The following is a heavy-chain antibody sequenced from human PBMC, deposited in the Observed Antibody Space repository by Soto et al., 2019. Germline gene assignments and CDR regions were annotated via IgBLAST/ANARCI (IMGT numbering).Heavy chain of an antibody. Sequence: PSVTLCLSWAVSGGSISSCGYSWSLIRQPPGKGLEWIGYIYHSGSTYYNPSLKSRVTISVDTSKNQFSLKLSSVTAADTAVYYCARATGEKYYDFWSGSAAHKYYFDYWGQGTLVTVSS. CDR1: GGSISSCGYS. D-gene: IGHD3-3*01. V-gene: IGHV4-30-2*01. CDR2: IYHSGST. J-gene: IGHJ4*02. CDR3: ARATGEKYYDFWSGSAAHKYYFDY.